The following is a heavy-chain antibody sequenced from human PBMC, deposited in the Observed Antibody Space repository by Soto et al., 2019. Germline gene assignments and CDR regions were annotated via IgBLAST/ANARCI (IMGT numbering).Heavy chain of an antibody. Sequence: PSETLSLTCTVSGGSITSDRHYWAWLRQPPGKGLEWIGSIFYSGRTYYNPSLHSRVAISVDTSKNQFSLRLTSVNAADTAVYYCSRDSLLNWHFDFWGRGTLVTVSS. CDR3: SRDSLLNWHFDF. CDR2: IFYSGRT. V-gene: IGHV4-39*02. CDR1: GGSITSDRHY. D-gene: IGHD2-15*01. J-gene: IGHJ2*01.